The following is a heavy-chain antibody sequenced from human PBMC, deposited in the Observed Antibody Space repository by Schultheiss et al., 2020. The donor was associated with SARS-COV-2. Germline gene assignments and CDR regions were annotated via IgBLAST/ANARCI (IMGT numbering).Heavy chain of an antibody. J-gene: IGHJ4*02. CDR3: ARDREWLGSFDY. CDR2: ISGSSSYI. CDR1: GFRFSNYN. V-gene: IGHV3-21*01. D-gene: IGHD6-19*01. Sequence: GGSLRLSCAASGFRFSNYNMNWVRQAPGKGLEWVSTISGSSSYIYYADSVKGRFTISRDSAKSSLYLHMNSLRAEDTAMYYCARDREWLGSFDYWGQGTLVTVSS.